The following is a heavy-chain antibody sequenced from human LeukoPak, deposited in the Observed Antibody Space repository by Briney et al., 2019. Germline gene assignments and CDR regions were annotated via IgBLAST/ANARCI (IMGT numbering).Heavy chain of an antibody. CDR2: INPNSGGT. CDR1: GYTFTGYY. Sequence: GASVKVSCKASGYTFTGYYVHWVRQAPGQGLEWMGWINPNSGGTNYAQKFQGRVTMTRDTSISTAYMELSRLRSDDTAVYYCARDYGAQQGILNYFDYWGQGTLVTVSS. J-gene: IGHJ4*02. CDR3: ARDYGAQQGILNYFDY. D-gene: IGHD6-13*01. V-gene: IGHV1-2*02.